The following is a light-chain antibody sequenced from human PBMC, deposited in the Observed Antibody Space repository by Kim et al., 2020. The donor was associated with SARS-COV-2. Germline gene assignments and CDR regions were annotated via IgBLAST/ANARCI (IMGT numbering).Light chain of an antibody. CDR3: QQYGSSPKT. CDR1: QSVSSSY. J-gene: IGKJ2*01. V-gene: IGKV3-20*01. CDR2: GAS. Sequence: EIVMTQSPGTLSLSPGERATLSCRASQSVSSSYLAWYQQKPGQAPRLLIYGASSRATGIPDRFSGSGSGTDFTLTISSLESEDFAVYYCQQYGSSPKTFGQGTKLEI.